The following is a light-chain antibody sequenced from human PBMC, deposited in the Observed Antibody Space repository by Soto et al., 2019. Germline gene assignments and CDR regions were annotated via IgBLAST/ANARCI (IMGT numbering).Light chain of an antibody. J-gene: IGKJ5*01. Sequence: RSLLPWQRAILSCRASLSLSSYFTWYQHKPGQAPRLLIYDASTRATGIPDRFSGGGSGTEFTLTISSLQSEDFVVYYCQQYNSWPPITFGQGTRLEIK. CDR2: DAS. CDR1: LSLSSY. V-gene: IGKV3-15*01. CDR3: QQYNSWPPIT.